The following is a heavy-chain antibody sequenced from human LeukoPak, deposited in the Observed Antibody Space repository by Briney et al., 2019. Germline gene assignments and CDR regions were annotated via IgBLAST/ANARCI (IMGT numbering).Heavy chain of an antibody. J-gene: IGHJ4*02. V-gene: IGHV4-39*01. CDR2: IYYSGST. Sequence: SETLSLTCTVSGGSISSSSYYWGWIRQPPGKGLEWIGSIYYSGSTYYNPSLKSRVTISVDTSKNQFSLKLSSVTAADTAVYYCARGGARWEDDYWGQGTLVTVSS. D-gene: IGHD1-26*01. CDR3: ARGGARWEDDY. CDR1: GGSISSSSYY.